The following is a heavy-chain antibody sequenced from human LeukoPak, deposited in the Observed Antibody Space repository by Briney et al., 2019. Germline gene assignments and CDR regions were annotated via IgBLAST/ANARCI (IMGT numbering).Heavy chain of an antibody. D-gene: IGHD3-22*01. J-gene: IGHJ4*02. Sequence: PGGSLRLSCAASGFTFSSYAMSWVRQAQGKGLEWVSAISGSGGSTYYADSVKGRFTISRDNSKNTLYLQMNSLRAEDTAVYYCAGITMIVVVITTFDYWGQGTLVTVSS. CDR2: ISGSGGST. CDR3: AGITMIVVVITTFDY. CDR1: GFTFSSYA. V-gene: IGHV3-23*01.